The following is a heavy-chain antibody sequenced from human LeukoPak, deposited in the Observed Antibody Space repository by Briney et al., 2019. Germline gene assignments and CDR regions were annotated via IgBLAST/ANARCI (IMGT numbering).Heavy chain of an antibody. CDR1: GGSISTTSYY. V-gene: IGHV4-39*07. D-gene: IGHD1-26*01. Sequence: PSETLSLTCTASGGSISTTSYYWAWIRQPPGKGLEWIVSIYYDGTTYYNPSLRSRVTTSVDKSKNQFSLKLTSVTAADTAVYYCARGEDSGSRWYFDSWGQGTLVTVSS. J-gene: IGHJ4*02. CDR3: ARGEDSGSRWYFDS. CDR2: IYYDGTT.